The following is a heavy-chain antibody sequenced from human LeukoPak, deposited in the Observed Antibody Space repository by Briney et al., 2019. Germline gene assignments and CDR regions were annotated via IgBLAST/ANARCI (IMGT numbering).Heavy chain of an antibody. CDR3: ARSADDAFRFDP. Sequence: ASVNVSCKASGYTFTGYYMHWVRPAAGQGLEWMGWINPNSGGTNYAQKCQGRVSMTRDTSISTAYMELSRLRSDDTAVYYCARSADDAFRFDPWGQGTLVTVSS. CDR1: GYTFTGYY. D-gene: IGHD1-1*01. V-gene: IGHV1-2*02. J-gene: IGHJ5*02. CDR2: INPNSGGT.